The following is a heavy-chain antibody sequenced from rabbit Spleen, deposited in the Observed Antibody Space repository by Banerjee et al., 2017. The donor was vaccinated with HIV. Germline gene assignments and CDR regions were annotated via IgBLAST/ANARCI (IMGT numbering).Heavy chain of an antibody. CDR3: ARDGSGWGANFDS. J-gene: IGHJ4*01. CDR1: GFSFSSVYW. CDR2: IDVGNKGTT. Sequence: QSLEESGGDLVKPGASLTLTCKASGFSFSSVYWICWVRQAPGKGLEWIACIDVGNKGTTYYASWAKGRFTISKTSSTTVTLQMTSLTAADMAIYFCARDGSGWGANFDSWGPGTLVTVS. V-gene: IGHV1S40*01. D-gene: IGHD4-1*01.